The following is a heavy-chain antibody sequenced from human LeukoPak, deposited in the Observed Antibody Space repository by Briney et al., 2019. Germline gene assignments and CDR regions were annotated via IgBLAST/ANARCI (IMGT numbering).Heavy chain of an antibody. D-gene: IGHD6-13*01. CDR2: ISTSSSYI. Sequence: PGGSLRLSCAGSGFTFTTSDMNWVRQAPGKGLEWVSSISTSSSYIYYAESVKGRFIISRDNTKNSLFPQMNSLRVDDTAVYYCARVRGAMFRSGWSDYWGQGTLVTVSS. V-gene: IGHV3-21*01. CDR1: GFTFTTSD. J-gene: IGHJ4*02. CDR3: ARVRGAMFRSGWSDY.